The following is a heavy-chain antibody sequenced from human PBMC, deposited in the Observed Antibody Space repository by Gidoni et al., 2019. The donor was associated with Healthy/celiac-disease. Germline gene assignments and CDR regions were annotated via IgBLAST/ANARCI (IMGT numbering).Heavy chain of an antibody. D-gene: IGHD6-19*01. Sequence: EVQLLESGGGLVQPGGSLRLPCSASGFTVSSYAMSWVRQAPGKGLGWVSAISGSGGSTYYADSVKGRFTIYRDNSKNTLYLQMNSLRAEDTAVYYCANLVAGQYYYYYGMDVWGQGTTVTVSS. J-gene: IGHJ6*02. V-gene: IGHV3-23*01. CDR3: ANLVAGQYYYYYGMDV. CDR2: ISGSGGST. CDR1: GFTVSSYA.